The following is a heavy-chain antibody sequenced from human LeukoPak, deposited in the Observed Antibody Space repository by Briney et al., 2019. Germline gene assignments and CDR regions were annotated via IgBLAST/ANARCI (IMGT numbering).Heavy chain of an antibody. CDR3: ARVGPIRDGYNYYAFDI. J-gene: IGHJ3*02. V-gene: IGHV3-53*01. CDR1: GFTVSSNY. CDR2: IYSGGST. D-gene: IGHD5-24*01. Sequence: GGPLRLSCAASGFTVSSNYMSWVRQAPGKGLEWVSVIYSGGSTYYADSVKGRFTISRDNSKNTLYLQMDSLRAEDTAVYYCARVGPIRDGYNYYAFDIWGQGTMVTVSS.